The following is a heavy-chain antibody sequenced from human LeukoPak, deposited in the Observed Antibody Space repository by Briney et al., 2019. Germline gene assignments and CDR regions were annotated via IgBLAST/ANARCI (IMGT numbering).Heavy chain of an antibody. CDR3: AKSSGYGDYGYYYYYMDV. CDR2: ISGSGGST. CDR1: GFTFSTYA. D-gene: IGHD4-17*01. J-gene: IGHJ6*03. V-gene: IGHV3-23*01. Sequence: GGSLRLSCEASGFTFSTYAMSWVRLAPGKGLEWVSGISGSGGSTYYADSVKGRFTISRDNSKNTLYLQMNSLRAEDTAVYYCAKSSGYGDYGYYYYYMDVWGKGTTVTISS.